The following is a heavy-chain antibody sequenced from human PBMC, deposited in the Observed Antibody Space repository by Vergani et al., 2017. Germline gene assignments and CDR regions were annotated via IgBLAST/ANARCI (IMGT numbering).Heavy chain of an antibody. D-gene: IGHD3-16*02. CDR2: ISWNSGSI. CDR1: GFTFDDYA. Sequence: EVQLVESGGGLVQPGRSLRLSCAASGFTFDDYAMHWVRQAPGKGLEWVSGISWNSGSIGYADSAKGRFTISRDNAKNSLYLQMNSLRAEDTALYYCTGYYDYVWGSYRYSGAFDIWGQGTMVTVSS. J-gene: IGHJ3*02. V-gene: IGHV3-9*01. CDR3: TGYYDYVWGSYRYSGAFDI.